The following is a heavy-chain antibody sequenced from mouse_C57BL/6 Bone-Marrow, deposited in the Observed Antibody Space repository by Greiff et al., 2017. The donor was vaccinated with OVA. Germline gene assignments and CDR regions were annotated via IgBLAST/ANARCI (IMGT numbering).Heavy chain of an antibody. D-gene: IGHD1-1*01. J-gene: IGHJ3*01. CDR3: ARRGGSSYGFAD. Sequence: QVQLQQSGAELARPGASVKLSCKASGYTFTSYGISWVKQRTGQGLEWIGEIYPRSGNTYYNEKFKGKATLTADKSSSTAYMELRSLTSEDSAVYFCARRGGSSYGFADWGQGTLVTVSA. V-gene: IGHV1-81*01. CDR1: GYTFTSYG. CDR2: IYPRSGNT.